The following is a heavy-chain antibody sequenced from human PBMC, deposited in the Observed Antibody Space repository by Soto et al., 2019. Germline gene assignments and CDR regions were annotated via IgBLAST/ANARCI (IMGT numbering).Heavy chain of an antibody. CDR3: ARGVDAGVDV. CDR2: MSPNSGAT. D-gene: IGHD1-1*01. J-gene: IGHJ6*02. Sequence: QVQLVQSGAEVTKPGASVKVSCRASGYTFTTYDINWVRQATGQGLEWMGWMSPNSGATGYAQKFQDRVTMTRDTSIRTAYMELSNLRSEDTAIYYCARGVDAGVDVWGQGTTVTVSS. CDR1: GYTFTTYD. V-gene: IGHV1-8*01.